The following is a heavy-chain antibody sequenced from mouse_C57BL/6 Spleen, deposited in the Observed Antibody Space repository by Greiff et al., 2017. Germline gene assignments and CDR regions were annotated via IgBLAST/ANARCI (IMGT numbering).Heavy chain of an antibody. CDR1: GYTFTSYW. J-gene: IGHJ4*01. V-gene: IGHV1-53*01. CDR3: ARGGYDYAMDY. Sequence: QVQLQQPGTELVKPGASVKLSCKASGYTFTSYWMHWVKQRPGQGLEWIGNINPSNGGTNYNEKFKCKATLTVDKSSSTAYMQLSSLTSEDSAVYLCARGGYDYAMDYWGQGTSVTVSS. D-gene: IGHD2-14*01. CDR2: INPSNGGT.